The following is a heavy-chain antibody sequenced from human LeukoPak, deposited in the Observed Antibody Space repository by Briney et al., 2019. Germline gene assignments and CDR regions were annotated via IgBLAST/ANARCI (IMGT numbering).Heavy chain of an antibody. CDR3: AREKIGYYDSSGRGWFDP. J-gene: IGHJ5*02. CDR2: IYTSGST. Sequence: SETLSLTCTVCGGSISSGSYYWSWIRQPAGKGLDWIGRIYTSGSTNYNPSLKSRVTISVDTSKNQFSLKLSSVTAADTAVYYCAREKIGYYDSSGRGWFDPWGQGTLVTVSS. V-gene: IGHV4-61*02. CDR1: GGSISSGSYY. D-gene: IGHD3-22*01.